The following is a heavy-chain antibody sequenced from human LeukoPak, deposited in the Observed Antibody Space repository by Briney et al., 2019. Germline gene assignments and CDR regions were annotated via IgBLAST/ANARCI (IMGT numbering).Heavy chain of an antibody. V-gene: IGHV3-30*04. J-gene: IGHJ4*02. CDR2: ISYDGSNK. Sequence: GGSLRHSCAASGFTFSSYAMHWVRQAPGKGLEWVAVISYDGSNKYYADSVKGRFTISRDNSKNTLYLQMNSLRAEDTAVYYCARDEARYCSSTSCYGLFYWGQGTLVTVSS. D-gene: IGHD2-2*01. CDR3: ARDEARYCSSTSCYGLFY. CDR1: GFTFSSYA.